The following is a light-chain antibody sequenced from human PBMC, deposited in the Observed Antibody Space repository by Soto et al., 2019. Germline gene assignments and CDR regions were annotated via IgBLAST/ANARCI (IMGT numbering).Light chain of an antibody. CDR3: CSYAGTSTHTV. CDR1: SSDVGSYKL. Sequence: QYALTQPASVSGSPGQSITISWTGTSSDVGSYKLVSWYQQHPGKAPKLMISEVSKRPSGISDRFSGSKSGSTASLTISGLQAEDEADYYCCSYAGTSTHTVFGGGTQLTVL. J-gene: IGLJ7*01. V-gene: IGLV2-23*02. CDR2: EVS.